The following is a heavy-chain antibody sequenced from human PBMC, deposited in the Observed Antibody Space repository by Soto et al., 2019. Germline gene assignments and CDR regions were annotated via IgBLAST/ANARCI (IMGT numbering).Heavy chain of an antibody. J-gene: IGHJ4*02. D-gene: IGHD1-7*01. CDR3: AKDFGPPYNWNYYVYY. CDR1: GFTFSSYG. V-gene: IGHV3-30*18. Sequence: GGSLRLSCAASGFTFSSYGMHWVRQAPGKGLEWVAVISHDGSNKYYADSVKGRFTISRDNSKNTLYLQMNSLRAEDTAVYYCAKDFGPPYNWNYYVYYWGQGTLVTVSS. CDR2: ISHDGSNK.